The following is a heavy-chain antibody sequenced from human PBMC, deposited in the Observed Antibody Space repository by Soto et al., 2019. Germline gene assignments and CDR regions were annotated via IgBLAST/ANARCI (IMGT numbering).Heavy chain of an antibody. Sequence: QVQLVQSGAEVKKPGASVRVSCKASGYTFTSYYIHWVRPAPGQGPEWMGMISPSSGGTDYAQKFQSRVTMARDTSTSPVYMALSSLSSEDTAVYFCTRSIITTAGTDAFDLWGQGTLVTVSS. CDR3: TRSIITTAGTDAFDL. CDR1: GYTFTSYY. J-gene: IGHJ3*01. CDR2: ISPSSGGT. V-gene: IGHV1-46*03. D-gene: IGHD6-13*01.